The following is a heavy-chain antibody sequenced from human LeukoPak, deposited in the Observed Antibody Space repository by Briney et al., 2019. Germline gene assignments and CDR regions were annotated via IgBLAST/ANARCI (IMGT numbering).Heavy chain of an antibody. CDR3: AKLDADIVVVPAASDP. CDR1: GFTFSSYG. D-gene: IGHD2-2*01. V-gene: IGHV3-30*02. Sequence: GGSLRLSCAASGFTFSSYGMHWVRQAPGKGLEWVAFIRYDGSNKYYADSVKGRFTISRDNSKNTLYLQMNSLGAEDTAVYYCAKLDADIVVVPAASDPWGQGTLVTVSS. J-gene: IGHJ5*02. CDR2: IRYDGSNK.